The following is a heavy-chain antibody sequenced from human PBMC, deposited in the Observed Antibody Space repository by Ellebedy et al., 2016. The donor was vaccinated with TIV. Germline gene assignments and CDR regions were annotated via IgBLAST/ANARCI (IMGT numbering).Heavy chain of an antibody. V-gene: IGHV3-30*04. Sequence: PGGSLRLFCAASGFTFSSFAMHWVRQAPGKGLGLVAVMSYDGGDKYYADSVKGRFTISRDNSRNTLYLQINSLRPEDTAVYYCARDSNYYSSGIFDFWGQGTLVTVSS. CDR3: ARDSNYYSSGIFDF. D-gene: IGHD3-10*01. J-gene: IGHJ4*02. CDR2: MSYDGGDK. CDR1: GFTFSSFA.